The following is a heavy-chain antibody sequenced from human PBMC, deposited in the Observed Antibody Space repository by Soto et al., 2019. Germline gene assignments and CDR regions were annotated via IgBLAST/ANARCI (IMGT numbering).Heavy chain of an antibody. D-gene: IGHD4-17*01. CDR3: ARVRYGGNSYYFDY. J-gene: IGHJ4*02. Sequence: VQLVQSGAEVKKPGSSVKVSCKASGFTFSRFWMSWVRQAPGKGLEWVANIKQDGSEMYYVDSVKGRFTMSKDNVKNSLYLQMNSLRADDTAVYYCARVRYGGNSYYFDYWGQGTLVTVSS. V-gene: IGHV3-7*03. CDR2: IKQDGSEM. CDR1: GFTFSRFW.